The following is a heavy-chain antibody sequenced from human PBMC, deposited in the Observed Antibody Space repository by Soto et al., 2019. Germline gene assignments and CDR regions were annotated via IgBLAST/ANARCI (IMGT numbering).Heavy chain of an antibody. CDR1: RGAYNCST. CDR3: ASAPVYYGSGSYDS. Sequence: SVEACSEASRGAYNCSTRSWVHQDHGQGLEWMGRIIPILGIANYAQKFQGRVTITADKSTSTAYMELSSLRSEDTAVYYCASAPVYYGSGSYDSWGQGTLVTVYS. CDR2: IIPILGIA. D-gene: IGHD3-10*01. J-gene: IGHJ4*02. V-gene: IGHV1-69*02.